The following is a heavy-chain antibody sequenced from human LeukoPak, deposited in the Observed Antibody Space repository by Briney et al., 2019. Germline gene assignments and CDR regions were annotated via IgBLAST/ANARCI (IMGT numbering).Heavy chain of an antibody. J-gene: IGHJ6*03. CDR2: INHSGST. Sequence: PSETLSLTCAVYGGSFSGYYWSWIRQPPGKGLEWIGEINHSGSTNYNPSLKSRVTISVDTSKNQFSLKLSSVTAADTAVYYCAKTRQVRGYYYYYYYMDVWGKGTTVTVSS. D-gene: IGHD3-10*01. V-gene: IGHV4-34*01. CDR3: AKTRQVRGYYYYYYYMDV. CDR1: GGSFSGYY.